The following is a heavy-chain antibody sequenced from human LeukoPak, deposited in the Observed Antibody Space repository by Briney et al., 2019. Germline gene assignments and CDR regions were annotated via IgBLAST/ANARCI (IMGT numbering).Heavy chain of an antibody. CDR3: AGCPYSSSWYPGPIDY. CDR1: GGSISSYY. J-gene: IGHJ4*02. V-gene: IGHV4-59*01. Sequence: SETLSLTCTVSGGSISSYYWHWIRQPPGKGLEWVGHFYHSGGINTNPSLKSRVTISIDTSKNQISLNLRSVTAADTAVYYCAGCPYSSSWYPGPIDYWGQGTLVTVSS. CDR2: FYHSGGI. D-gene: IGHD6-13*01.